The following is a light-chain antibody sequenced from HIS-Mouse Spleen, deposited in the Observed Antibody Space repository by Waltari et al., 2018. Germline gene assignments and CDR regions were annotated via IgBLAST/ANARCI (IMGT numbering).Light chain of an antibody. V-gene: IGLV3-19*01. J-gene: IGLJ1*01. CDR3: NSRDSSGNHYV. Sequence: SSELTQDPAVSVALGQTVRITCQGDSLRSYYASWYQQKPGQAPVLVIYGKTNRPSGIPDRFSGSSSGNTASVTITGAQAEDEADYYCNSRDSSGNHYVFGTGTKVTVL. CDR2: GKT. CDR1: SLRSYY.